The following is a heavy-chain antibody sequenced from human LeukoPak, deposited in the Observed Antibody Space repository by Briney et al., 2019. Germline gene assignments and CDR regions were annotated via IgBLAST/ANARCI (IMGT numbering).Heavy chain of an antibody. CDR2: IYPGDSDT. V-gene: IGHV5-51*01. CDR1: GYSFTSYW. D-gene: IGHD2-21*02. CDR3: ASLAYCGGDCYPDAFDI. Sequence: GESLKISCKGSGYSFTSYWIGWVRQMPGKGLEWMGIIYPGDSDTSYSPSFQGQVTISADKSIGTAYLQWSSLKASDTVMYYCASLAYCGGDCYPDAFDIWGQGTMVTVSS. J-gene: IGHJ3*02.